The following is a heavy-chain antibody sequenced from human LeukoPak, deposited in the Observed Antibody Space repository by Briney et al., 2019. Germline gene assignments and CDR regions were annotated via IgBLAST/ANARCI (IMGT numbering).Heavy chain of an antibody. CDR2: VYYSGST. Sequence: PSETLSLTCNVSGDSITSGAFYWAWIRQSPGKGLEWIGNVYYSGSTQYNPSLRGRVSKSMDKTKNQFSLNLNSVSVTDTAIYYCARRDYAAWFDPWGQGTLVTVSS. CDR1: GDSITSGAFY. D-gene: IGHD4/OR15-4a*01. CDR3: ARRDYAAWFDP. V-gene: IGHV4-39*01. J-gene: IGHJ5*02.